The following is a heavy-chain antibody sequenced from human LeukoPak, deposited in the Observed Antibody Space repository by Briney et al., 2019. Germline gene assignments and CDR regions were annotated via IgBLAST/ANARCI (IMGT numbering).Heavy chain of an antibody. CDR3: ATYDSGWYLTY. V-gene: IGHV3-48*01. J-gene: IGHJ4*02. CDR2: IDRDSSIT. CDR1: GFTFSSYW. D-gene: IGHD6-19*01. Sequence: GGSLRLSCAASGFTFSSYWMSWVRQAPGKGLEWVSFIDRDSSITYYADSVRGRFIISRDNARNSLFLQMNSLRAEDTAVYFCATYDSGWYLTYWGQGTLVTVSS.